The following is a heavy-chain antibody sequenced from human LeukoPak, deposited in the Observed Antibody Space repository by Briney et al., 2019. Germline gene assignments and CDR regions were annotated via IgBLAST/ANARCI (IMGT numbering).Heavy chain of an antibody. D-gene: IGHD2-2*01. CDR2: INHSGSI. J-gene: IGHJ3*02. Sequence: SETLSLTCAVYGGSFSGYYWSWIRQPPGKGLEWIGEINHSGSINYNPSLKSRVTISVDTSKNQFSLKLSSVTAADTAVYYCASLNSNIVVVPAAMGIWSNDAFDIWGQGTMVTVSS. CDR1: GGSFSGYY. CDR3: ASLNSNIVVVPAAMGIWSNDAFDI. V-gene: IGHV4-34*01.